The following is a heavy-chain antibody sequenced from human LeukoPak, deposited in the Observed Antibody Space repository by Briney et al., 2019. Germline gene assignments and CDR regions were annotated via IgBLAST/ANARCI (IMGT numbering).Heavy chain of an antibody. V-gene: IGHV3-7*01. CDR1: GFTFSSYW. D-gene: IGHD3-22*01. CDR3: ARAPYYYDSSGYSGRYAFDI. Sequence: GGSLRLSCAASGFTFSSYWMSWVRQAPGKGLEWVANIKQDGSEKYYVDSVKGRFTISRDNAKNSLYLQMNSLRAEDTAVYYCARAPYYYDSSGYSGRYAFDIWGQGTMVTVSS. CDR2: IKQDGSEK. J-gene: IGHJ3*02.